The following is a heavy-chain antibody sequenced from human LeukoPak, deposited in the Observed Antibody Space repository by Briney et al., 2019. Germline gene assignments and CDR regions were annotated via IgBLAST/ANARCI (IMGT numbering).Heavy chain of an antibody. Sequence: GGSLRLSCAASGFTFSSYGMHWVRQAPGKGLEWVAFIRYDGSKIHYADSVKGRFTISRDNSKNTLYLQMNSLRAEDTAVYYCASQKEPATSSDYWGQGTLVTVSS. V-gene: IGHV3-30*02. J-gene: IGHJ4*02. D-gene: IGHD1-14*01. CDR1: GFTFSSYG. CDR3: ASQKEPATSSDY. CDR2: IRYDGSKI.